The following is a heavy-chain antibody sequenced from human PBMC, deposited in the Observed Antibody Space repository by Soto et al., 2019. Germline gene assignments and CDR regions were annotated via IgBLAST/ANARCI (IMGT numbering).Heavy chain of an antibody. J-gene: IGHJ4*02. CDR1: GYSISSSNW. CDR2: IYYSGTT. Sequence: SETLSLTCAVSGYSISSSNWWGWIRQPPGKGLEFIGYIYYSGTTYYNPSLKSRVTMSVDTSKTQFSLKLTSVTAVDTAVYYCARREIQGPIDYWGQGTLVT. CDR3: ARREIQGPIDY. D-gene: IGHD1-26*01. V-gene: IGHV4-28*01.